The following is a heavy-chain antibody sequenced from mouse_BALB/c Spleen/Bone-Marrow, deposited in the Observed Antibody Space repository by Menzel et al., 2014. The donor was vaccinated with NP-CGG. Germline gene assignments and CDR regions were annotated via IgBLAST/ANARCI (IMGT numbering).Heavy chain of an antibody. V-gene: IGHV1S130*01. J-gene: IGHJ4*01. CDR1: GYTFTSSW. CDR3: ARRDDGYYYYAMDY. D-gene: IGHD2-3*01. CDR2: IHPNSGNT. Sequence: VQLQQSGSVLVRPGASVKLSCKASGYTFTSSWMHWAKQRPGQGLEWIGEIHPNSGNTNYNEKFKGKATLTVDTSSSTAYVQLSSLTSDDSAVYFCARRDDGYYYYAMDYWGQGTSVTVSP.